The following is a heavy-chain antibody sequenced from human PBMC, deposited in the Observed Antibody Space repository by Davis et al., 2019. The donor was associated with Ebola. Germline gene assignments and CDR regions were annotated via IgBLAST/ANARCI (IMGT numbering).Heavy chain of an antibody. CDR2: INPSGGNT. D-gene: IGHD2-2*02. CDR1: GYTFTSYY. CDR3: VKGDRQCSSSSCYNY. V-gene: IGHV1-46*01. J-gene: IGHJ4*02. Sequence: ASVKVSCKASGYTFTSYYMHWVRQAPGQGLEWMGIINPSGGNTGYAQKFQGRVTMTRNTSISTAYMELSSLRSEDTAIYYCVKGDRQCSSSSCYNYWGQGTLVTVSS.